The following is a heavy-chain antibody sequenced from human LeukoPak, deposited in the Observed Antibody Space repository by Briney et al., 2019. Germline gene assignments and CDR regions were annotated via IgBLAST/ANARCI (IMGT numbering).Heavy chain of an antibody. Sequence: SETLSLTCTVSGGSISSYYWSWIRQHPGKGLEWIGYIYYSGSTYYNPSLKSRVPISVDTSKNQFSLKLSSVTAADTAVYYCASSWDYYYYGMDVWGQGTTVTVSS. CDR1: GGSISSYY. D-gene: IGHD6-13*01. V-gene: IGHV4-59*06. CDR3: ASSWDYYYYGMDV. J-gene: IGHJ6*02. CDR2: IYYSGST.